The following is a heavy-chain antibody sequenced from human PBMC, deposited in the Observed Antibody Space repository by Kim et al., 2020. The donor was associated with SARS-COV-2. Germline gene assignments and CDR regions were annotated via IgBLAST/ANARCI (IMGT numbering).Heavy chain of an antibody. Sequence: GGSLRLSCTASGFTFGDYAMSWVRQAPGKGLEWVGFIRSKAYGGTTEYAASVKGRFTISRDDSKSIAYLQMNSLKTEDTAVYYCTRILGGWYTFYYYGMDVWGQGTTVTVSS. CDR1: GFTFGDYA. D-gene: IGHD6-19*01. CDR2: IRSKAYGGTT. V-gene: IGHV3-49*04. J-gene: IGHJ6*02. CDR3: TRILGGWYTFYYYGMDV.